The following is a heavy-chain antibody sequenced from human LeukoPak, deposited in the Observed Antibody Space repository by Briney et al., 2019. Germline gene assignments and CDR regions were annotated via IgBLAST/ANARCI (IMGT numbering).Heavy chain of an antibody. V-gene: IGHV4-61*02. Sequence: PSETLSLTCTVSGGSISSGSYYWRWIRQPAGKGLEWIGRIYTGGSTNYNPSLKSRVTISVDTSKNQFSLKLSSVTAADTAVYYCARNDFRSDYLDYWGQGTLVTVSS. CDR2: IYTGGST. J-gene: IGHJ4*02. D-gene: IGHD3-3*01. CDR1: GGSISSGSYY. CDR3: ARNDFRSDYLDY.